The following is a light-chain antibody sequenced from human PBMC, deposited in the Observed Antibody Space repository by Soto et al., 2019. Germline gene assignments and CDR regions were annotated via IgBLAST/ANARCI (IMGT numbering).Light chain of an antibody. CDR3: QQAKSFPWT. V-gene: IGKV1-12*02. CDR1: QGIDNW. J-gene: IGKJ1*01. CDR2: ATS. Sequence: DIQMTQSPSSPSASVGDRVTITCRASQGIDNWLAWYQQKPGKAPTLLIYATSSLQRGVPSRFSGSGSGTEFTLTINSLQPEDFASYFCQQAKSFPWTLGQGTRVEIK.